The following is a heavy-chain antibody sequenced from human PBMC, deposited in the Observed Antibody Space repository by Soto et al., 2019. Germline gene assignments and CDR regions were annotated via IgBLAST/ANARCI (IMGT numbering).Heavy chain of an antibody. CDR1: GYTFIDYA. D-gene: IGHD3-16*01. CDR2: INTYTGHT. J-gene: IGHJ2*01. Sequence: QVPLVQSGDEVEKPGASVTVSCQTSGYTFIDYAVSWVRQAPGQGLEWMGWINTYTGHTEYTQRLQDRVTMTADRSTATVFMEMRSLMSDDTAMYYCARGGGDWYFDVWGRGTLVTVSS. V-gene: IGHV1-18*01. CDR3: ARGGGDWYFDV.